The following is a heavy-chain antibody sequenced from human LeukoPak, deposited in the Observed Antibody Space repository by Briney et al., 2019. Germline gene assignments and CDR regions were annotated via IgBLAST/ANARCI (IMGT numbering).Heavy chain of an antibody. CDR3: ARDQERSSSSGMIVD. Sequence: QPGRSLRLSCAASGFTFSSYAMHWVRQAPGKGLEWVAVISYDGSKKYYADSVKGRFTISRDNSKNTLYLQMNSLRAEDTAVYYCARDQERSSSSGMIVDWGQGTLVTVSS. CDR2: ISYDGSKK. J-gene: IGHJ4*02. CDR1: GFTFSSYA. D-gene: IGHD6-13*01. V-gene: IGHV3-30-3*01.